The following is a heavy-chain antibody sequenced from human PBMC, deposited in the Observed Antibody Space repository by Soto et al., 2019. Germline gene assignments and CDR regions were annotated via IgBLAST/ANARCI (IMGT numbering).Heavy chain of an antibody. D-gene: IGHD1-26*01. Sequence: ASVKVSCKASGYTFTSYYMHWVRQAPGQGLEWMGIINPSGGSTSYAQKFQGRVTMTRDTSTSTVYMELSSLRSEDTAVYYCAREAIVGATNYYYGMDVWGQGTRVTVSS. CDR3: AREAIVGATNYYYGMDV. CDR2: INPSGGST. V-gene: IGHV1-46*01. J-gene: IGHJ6*02. CDR1: GYTFTSYY.